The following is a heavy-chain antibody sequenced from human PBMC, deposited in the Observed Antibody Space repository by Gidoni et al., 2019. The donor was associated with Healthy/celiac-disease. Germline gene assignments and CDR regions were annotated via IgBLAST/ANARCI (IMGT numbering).Heavy chain of an antibody. J-gene: IGHJ6*02. V-gene: IGHV4-34*01. D-gene: IGHD2-15*01. Sequence: QVQLQQWGAGLLKPSETLSLTCAVYGGSFSGYYWSWIRQPPGKGLEWIGEINHSGRTNYNPSLKSRVTISVDTSKNQFSLKLSSVTAADTAVYYCARARGVVVAAIWVTSYYYYGMDVWGQGTTVTVSS. CDR1: GGSFSGYY. CDR2: INHSGRT. CDR3: ARARGVVVAAIWVTSYYYYGMDV.